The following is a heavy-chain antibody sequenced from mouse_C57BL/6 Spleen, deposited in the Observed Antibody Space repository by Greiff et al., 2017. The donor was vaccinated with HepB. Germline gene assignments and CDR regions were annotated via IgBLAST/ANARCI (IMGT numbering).Heavy chain of an antibody. CDR1: GYTFTSYW. Sequence: VQLQQSGAELAKPGASVKLSCKASGYTFTSYWMHWVKQRPGQGLEWIGYINPSSGYTKYNQKFKDKATLTADKSSSTAYRQLSSLTYEASAVYCCARVDYAMDYWGQGTSVTVSS. J-gene: IGHJ4*01. CDR2: INPSSGYT. V-gene: IGHV1-7*01. CDR3: ARVDYAMDY. D-gene: IGHD1-1*02.